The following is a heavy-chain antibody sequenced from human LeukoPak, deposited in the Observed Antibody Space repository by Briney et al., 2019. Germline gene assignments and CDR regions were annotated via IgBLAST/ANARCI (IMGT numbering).Heavy chain of an antibody. CDR2: ISSDGTNK. CDR3: ARCRENDFWSGSPVDY. D-gene: IGHD3-3*01. V-gene: IGHV3-30-3*01. Sequence: GGSLRLSCEASGFFFSSYCMHWVRQAPGKGLEWLAAISSDGTNKYYAESVKGRFTISRDNSKTTMFGQLNSLRVEDTAVYYCARCRENDFWSGSPVDYWGQGTLVTVSS. CDR1: GFFFSSYC. J-gene: IGHJ4*02.